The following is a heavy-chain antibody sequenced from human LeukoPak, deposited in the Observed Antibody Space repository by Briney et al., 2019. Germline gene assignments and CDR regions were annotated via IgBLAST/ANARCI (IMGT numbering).Heavy chain of an antibody. CDR3: ARGGGSGRYGLPFDS. CDR1: GYTFTNYG. CDR2: ISGYNDKK. V-gene: IGHV1-18*01. D-gene: IGHD6-13*01. J-gene: IGHJ4*02. Sequence: ASVKVSCKASGYTFTNYGISWVRQAPGQGLEWMGWISGYNDKKNYAQNFQGRVSMTIDTSTRTAYMELRTLRSDDTAVYFCARGGGSGRYGLPFDSWGQGTLVTVSS.